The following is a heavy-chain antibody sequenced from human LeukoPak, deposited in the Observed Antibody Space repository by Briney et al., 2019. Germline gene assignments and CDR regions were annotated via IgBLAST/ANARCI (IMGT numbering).Heavy chain of an antibody. V-gene: IGHV1-18*01. J-gene: IGHJ4*02. CDR2: LSAYNGNA. D-gene: IGHD3-10*01. CDR3: ARTPKRFGELYQSADY. Sequence: GASVKVSCKASGYTFTNHGITWVRQAPGQGLEWMGWLSAYNGNADYAQSFQGRVTMTTDTSTSTAYMELRSLRSDDTGVYYCARTPKRFGELYQSADYWGQGTLVTVSS. CDR1: GYTFTNHG.